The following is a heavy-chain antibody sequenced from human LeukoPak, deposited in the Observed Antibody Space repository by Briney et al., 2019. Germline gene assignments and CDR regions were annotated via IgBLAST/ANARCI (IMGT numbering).Heavy chain of an antibody. Sequence: GASVKLSCKSSRYTFTIYDINWVRQAPGQGLEWMGGMNPNSGNTAYDQKFQVKGTITRNTSITTAYMELSSLRSEDTAVYYCARKNYGSNRWFDPWGQGKLVTVSS. CDR1: RYTFTIYD. CDR3: ARKNYGSNRWFDP. J-gene: IGHJ5*02. D-gene: IGHD4/OR15-4a*01. CDR2: MNPNSGNT. V-gene: IGHV1-8*01.